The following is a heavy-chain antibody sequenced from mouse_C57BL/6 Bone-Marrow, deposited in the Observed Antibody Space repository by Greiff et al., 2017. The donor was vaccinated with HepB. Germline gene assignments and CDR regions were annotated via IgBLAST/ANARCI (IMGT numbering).Heavy chain of an antibody. CDR1: GYTFTSYW. V-gene: IGHV1-55*01. CDR3: VYDYDVYWHFDV. Sequence: QVQLQQPGAELVKPGASVKMSCKASGYTFTSYWITWVKQRPGQGLEWIGDIYPGSGSTNYNEKFKSKATLTVDTSSSTAYMQLSSLTSEDSAVYYCVYDYDVYWHFDVWGTGTTVTVSS. CDR2: IYPGSGST. J-gene: IGHJ1*03. D-gene: IGHD2-4*01.